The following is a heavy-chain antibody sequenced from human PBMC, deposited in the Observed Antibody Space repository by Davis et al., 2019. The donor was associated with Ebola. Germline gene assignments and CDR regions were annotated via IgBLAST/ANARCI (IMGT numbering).Heavy chain of an antibody. CDR2: IRSKANSYAT. Sequence: GESLKISCAASGFTFSGSAMQWVRQASGKGLEWVGRIRSKANSYATAYAASVKGRFTISRDDSKNTAYLQMNSLKTEDTAVYYCTCGSYGVDYWGQGTLVTVSS. V-gene: IGHV3-73*01. CDR3: TCGSYGVDY. D-gene: IGHD1-26*01. J-gene: IGHJ4*02. CDR1: GFTFSGSA.